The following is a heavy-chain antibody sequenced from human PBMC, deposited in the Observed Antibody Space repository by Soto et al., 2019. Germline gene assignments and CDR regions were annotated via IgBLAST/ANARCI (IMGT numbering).Heavy chain of an antibody. D-gene: IGHD2-8*02. Sequence: GGSLRLSCAASGFTVSSNYMSWVRQAPGKGLEWVSVIYSGGSTYYADSVKGRFTISRDNSKNTLYLQMNSLRAEDTAVYYCARVFYGWNYYFDYWGQGTLVTVSS. CDR2: IYSGGST. V-gene: IGHV3-66*01. CDR1: GFTVSSNY. J-gene: IGHJ4*02. CDR3: ARVFYGWNYYFDY.